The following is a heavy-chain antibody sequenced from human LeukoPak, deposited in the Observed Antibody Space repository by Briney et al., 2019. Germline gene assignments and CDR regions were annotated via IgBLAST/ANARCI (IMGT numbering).Heavy chain of an antibody. CDR3: AKDPLDY. CDR1: GFTFSDYW. Sequence: GGSLRLSCAASGFTFSDYWMHWVRQAPGKGLEWVSGVSGNGAKTYNGDYAKGRFTISRDNSRNTLYLQMNSLRAEDTAIYYCAKDPLDYWGQGTLVTVSS. J-gene: IGHJ4*02. CDR2: VSGNGAKT. V-gene: IGHV3-23*01.